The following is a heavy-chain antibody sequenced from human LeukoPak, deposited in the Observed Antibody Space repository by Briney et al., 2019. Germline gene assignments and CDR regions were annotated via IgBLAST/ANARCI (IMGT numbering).Heavy chain of an antibody. CDR3: ARAAFNRGYSSSMRTDY. CDR2: IYYSGST. D-gene: IGHD6-13*01. CDR1: GGSISSGDYY. Sequence: PSETLSLTCTVSGGSISSGDYYWSWIRQPPGKGLEWNGYIYYSGSTYYNPSLKSRVTISVDTSKNQFSLKLSSVTAADTAVYYCARAAFNRGYSSSMRTDYWGQGTLVTVSS. V-gene: IGHV4-30-4*01. J-gene: IGHJ4*02.